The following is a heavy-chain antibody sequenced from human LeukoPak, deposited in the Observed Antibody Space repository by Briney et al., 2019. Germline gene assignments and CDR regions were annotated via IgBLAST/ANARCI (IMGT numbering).Heavy chain of an antibody. J-gene: IGHJ3*02. D-gene: IGHD6-13*01. CDR3: AKDKSSSWYIYYAFDI. Sequence: GGSLRLSCAASGFTFSSYAKSWVRQAPGKGLEWVSAISGSGGSTYYADSVKGRLTISRDNSKNTLYLQMNSLRAEDTAVYYCAKDKSSSWYIYYAFDIWGQGTMVTVSS. CDR2: ISGSGGST. CDR1: GFTFSSYA. V-gene: IGHV3-23*01.